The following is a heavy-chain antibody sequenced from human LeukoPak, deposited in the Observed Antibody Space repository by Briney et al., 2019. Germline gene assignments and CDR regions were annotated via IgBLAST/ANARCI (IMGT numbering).Heavy chain of an antibody. V-gene: IGHV4-59*01. CDR1: GGSISSNY. Sequence: SETLSLTCTVSGGSISSNYWSWIRQPPGEGLEWIGYIYYSGSTNYNPSLKSRVTISVDTSKNHFSLKLSSVTAADTAVYYCARGPGGYSYGYYFDYWGQGTLVTVSS. D-gene: IGHD5-18*01. J-gene: IGHJ4*02. CDR3: ARGPGGYSYGYYFDY. CDR2: IYYSGST.